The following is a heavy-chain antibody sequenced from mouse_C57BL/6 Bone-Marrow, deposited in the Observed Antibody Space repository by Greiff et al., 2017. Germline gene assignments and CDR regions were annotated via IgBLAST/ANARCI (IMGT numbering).Heavy chain of an antibody. CDR3: ASPYGSSHPH. CDR1: GYTFTSYG. D-gene: IGHD1-1*01. CDR2: IYPRSGNT. V-gene: IGHV1-81*01. J-gene: IGHJ4*01. Sequence: QVHVKQSGAELARPGASVKLSCKASGYTFTSYGISWVKQRTGQGLEWIGEIYPRSGNTYYNEKFKGKVTLTADNSSSTAYMVLRGLTSVDSAVYFCASPYGSSHPHWGQGTSVTVSS.